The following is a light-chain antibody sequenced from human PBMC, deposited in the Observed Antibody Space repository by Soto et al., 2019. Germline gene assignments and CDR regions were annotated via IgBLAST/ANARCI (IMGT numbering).Light chain of an antibody. Sequence: EIVLTQSPGILSLAPGERATLSCRASQSVSSSYLSWYQQKPGQAPRLLIYGASSRDTCIPDRFNGSGSGTDVSLTITGQEPEDFAVFYCQHYGSAPFTFDPGTKVDI. CDR3: QHYGSAPFT. V-gene: IGKV3-20*01. CDR2: GAS. J-gene: IGKJ3*01. CDR1: QSVSSSY.